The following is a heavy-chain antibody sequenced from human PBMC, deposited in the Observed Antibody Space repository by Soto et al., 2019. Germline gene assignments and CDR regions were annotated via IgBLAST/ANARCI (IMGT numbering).Heavy chain of an antibody. CDR1: GFTFSSYA. Sequence: QVQLVESGGGVVQPGRSLRLSCAASGFTFSSYAMHWVRQAPGKGLEWVAVISYDGSNKYYADSVKGRFTISRDNSKDTLYLQMSSLRAEDTAVYYCARDFIYPSIVVVTARGTDAFDIWGQGTMVTVSS. D-gene: IGHD2-21*02. V-gene: IGHV3-30-3*01. CDR2: ISYDGSNK. CDR3: ARDFIYPSIVVVTARGTDAFDI. J-gene: IGHJ3*02.